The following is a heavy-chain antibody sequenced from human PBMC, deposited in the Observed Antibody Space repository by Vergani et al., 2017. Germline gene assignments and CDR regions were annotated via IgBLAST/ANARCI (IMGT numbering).Heavy chain of an antibody. D-gene: IGHD3-3*01. CDR3: ARAITIFGVVINYYCYMDV. Sequence: QVQLVQSGAEVKKPGSSVKVSCKASGGTFSSYAISWVRQAPGHGLGWMGGIIPIFVTANYAQKFQGRVTITADASASTAYMELSSLRSEDTAVYYCARAITIFGVVINYYCYMDVWCKGTTVTVSS. V-gene: IGHV1-69*01. J-gene: IGHJ6*03. CDR2: IIPIFVTA. CDR1: GGTFSSYA.